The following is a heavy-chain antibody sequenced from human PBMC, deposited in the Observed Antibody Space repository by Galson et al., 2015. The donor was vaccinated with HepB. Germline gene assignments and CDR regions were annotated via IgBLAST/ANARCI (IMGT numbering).Heavy chain of an antibody. Sequence: SLRLSCAGSEFTFSSYWMNWVRQAPGKGLEWVANINPDGSEKYYVASLKGRFTISRDNAKNSLYLQMDSLRAEDTAVYYCARRISLVRGIITKPDYYYGMDVWCQGTTVTVAS. J-gene: IGHJ6*02. CDR2: INPDGSEK. V-gene: IGHV3-7*03. CDR1: EFTFSSYW. D-gene: IGHD3-10*01. CDR3: ARRISLVRGIITKPDYYYGMDV.